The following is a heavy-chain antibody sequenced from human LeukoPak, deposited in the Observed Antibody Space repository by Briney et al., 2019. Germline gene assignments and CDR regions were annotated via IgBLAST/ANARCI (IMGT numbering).Heavy chain of an antibody. J-gene: IGHJ4*02. V-gene: IGHV4-59*01. CDR3: ARYSYGSVNFDY. CDR2: IYYSGST. Sequence: SETLSLTCTVSGGSISSYYWSWIRQPPGKGLEWIGYIYYSGSTNYNPSLKSRVTISVDTSKNQFSLKLSSVTAADTAVYYCARYSYGSVNFDYWGQGTLVTVSS. CDR1: GGSISSYY. D-gene: IGHD5-18*01.